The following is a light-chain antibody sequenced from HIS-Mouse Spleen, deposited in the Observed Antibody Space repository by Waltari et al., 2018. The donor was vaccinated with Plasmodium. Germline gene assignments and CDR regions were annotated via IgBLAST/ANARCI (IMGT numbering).Light chain of an antibody. CDR1: QSISSW. CDR2: KAS. CDR3: QQYNSYWT. Sequence: DIQMTQSPSTLSASVGDRVTITCRASQSISSWLAWYQQKPGKAPKLLIYKASSLESGVPSRCGGSGSGTEFSLTVSSLQPDDFATDYCQQYNSYWTFGQGTKVEIK. V-gene: IGKV1-5*03. J-gene: IGKJ1*01.